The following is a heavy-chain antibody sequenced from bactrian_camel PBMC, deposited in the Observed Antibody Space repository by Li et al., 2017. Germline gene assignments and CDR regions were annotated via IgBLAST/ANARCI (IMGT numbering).Heavy chain of an antibody. Sequence: DVQLVESGGGLMQPGGSLRLSCAASGFSFNRYAMNWVRQAPGKELEWVSGINSDGDDKRYADSVKGRFTISLDNAKNAVYLQMNNLKPEDTAMYYCAADYGPGMTSIQALGEMSAASFASWGQGTQVTVS. CDR2: INSDGDDK. CDR1: GFSFNRYA. J-gene: IGHJ6*01. V-gene: IGHV3S40*01. D-gene: IGHD3*01. CDR3: AADYGPGMTSIQALGEMSAASFAS.